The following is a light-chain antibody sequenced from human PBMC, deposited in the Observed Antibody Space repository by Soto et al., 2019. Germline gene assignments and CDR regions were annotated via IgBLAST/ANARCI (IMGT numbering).Light chain of an antibody. CDR1: SSDVGAYNY. J-gene: IGLJ2*01. V-gene: IGLV2-14*03. CDR2: DVS. Sequence: QSALTQPASVSGSPGQSITISCTGTSSDVGAYNYVSWYQQHPGKAPKFMIYDVSNRPSGVSNRFSGSKSGNTASLTISGLQAEDEADYYCSSYTSSSTRVFGGGTKVTVL. CDR3: SSYTSSSTRV.